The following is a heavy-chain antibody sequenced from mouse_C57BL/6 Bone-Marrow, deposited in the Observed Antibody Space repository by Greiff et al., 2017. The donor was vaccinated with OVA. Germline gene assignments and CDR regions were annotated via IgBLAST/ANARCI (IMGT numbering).Heavy chain of an antibody. D-gene: IGHD2-1*01. CDR1: GFTFSSYG. CDR3: ARHRNYYGPWYFDV. Sequence: EVQLQESGGDLVKPGGSLKLSCAASGFTFSSYGMSWVRQTPDKRLEWVATISSGGSYTYYPDSVKGRFTISRDNAKNTLYLQMSSLKSEDTAMYYCARHRNYYGPWYFDVWGTGTPGTVSS. J-gene: IGHJ1*03. CDR2: ISSGGSYT. V-gene: IGHV5-6*01.